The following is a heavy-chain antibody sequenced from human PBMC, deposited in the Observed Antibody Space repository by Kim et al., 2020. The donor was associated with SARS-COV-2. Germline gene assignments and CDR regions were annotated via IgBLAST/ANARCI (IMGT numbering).Heavy chain of an antibody. CDR1: GYTFSGYH. CDR2: INPNSGGI. D-gene: IGHD4-17*01. CDR3: ARGGGDYKYYYYYGLDV. Sequence: ASVKVSCKASGYTFSGYHIHWVRQAPGQGLEWMGRINPNSGGINSAQRFQGRVTMTRDTSISTAYMELSRLRSDDTAVYYCARGGGDYKYYYYYGLDVGG. V-gene: IGHV1-2*06. J-gene: IGHJ6*02.